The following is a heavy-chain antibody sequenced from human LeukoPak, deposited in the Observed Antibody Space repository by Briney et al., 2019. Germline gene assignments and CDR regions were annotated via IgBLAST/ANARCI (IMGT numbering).Heavy chain of an antibody. V-gene: IGHV4-30-4*08. CDR3: AREGYYDSSGRFGYFDL. CDR2: IYYSGST. CDR1: GGSISSGDYY. J-gene: IGHJ2*01. Sequence: TSQTLSLTCTVSGGSISSGDYYWSWIRQPPGKGLEWIGYIYYSGSTYYNPSLKSRVTISVDTSKNQFALKLSSVPAGDTAVYYCAREGYYDSSGRFGYFDLWGRGTLVTVSS. D-gene: IGHD3-22*01.